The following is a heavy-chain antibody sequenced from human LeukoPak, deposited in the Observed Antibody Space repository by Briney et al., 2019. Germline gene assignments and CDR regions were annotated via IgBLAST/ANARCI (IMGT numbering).Heavy chain of an antibody. J-gene: IGHJ4*02. D-gene: IGHD3-10*01. Sequence: GGSLGLSCAASGFTFSSYAMHWVRQAPGKGLEWVAVISYDGSNKYYADSVKGRFTISRDNSKNTLYLQMNSLRAEDTAVYYCARVDTLSYYLPFDYWGQGTLVTVSS. V-gene: IGHV3-30-3*01. CDR3: ARVDTLSYYLPFDY. CDR2: ISYDGSNK. CDR1: GFTFSSYA.